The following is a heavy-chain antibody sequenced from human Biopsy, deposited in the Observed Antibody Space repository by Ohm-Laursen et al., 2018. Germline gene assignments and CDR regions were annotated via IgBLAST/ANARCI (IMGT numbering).Heavy chain of an antibody. D-gene: IGHD2-21*02. CDR3: AADSENCGGDCYIY. CDR2: SDPEEGQR. Sequence: GASVKVSCKVSGDRFRELSIHWVRQAPGKGLEWMGGSDPEEGQRTYAQKFQGRVTMTEDTSEDTAYMEVRSLRSEDAAVYYCAADSENCGGDCYIYWGQGTQVTVSS. J-gene: IGHJ4*02. CDR1: GDRFRELS. V-gene: IGHV1-24*01.